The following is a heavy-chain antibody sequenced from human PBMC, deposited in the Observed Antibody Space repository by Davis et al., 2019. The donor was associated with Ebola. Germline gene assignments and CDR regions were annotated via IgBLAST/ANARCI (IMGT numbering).Heavy chain of an antibody. CDR1: GFTFSSYW. D-gene: IGHD4-17*01. CDR3: ARDLTTVTKTRPFDY. J-gene: IGHJ4*02. V-gene: IGHV3-7*01. CDR2: IKHDGSEK. Sequence: GESLKISCAASGFTFSSYWMSWVRQAPGKGLEWVANIKHDGSEKYYVDSVKGRFTISRDNVKNSLYLQMNSLIAEGTAVYYCARDLTTVTKTRPFDYWGQGTLVTVSS.